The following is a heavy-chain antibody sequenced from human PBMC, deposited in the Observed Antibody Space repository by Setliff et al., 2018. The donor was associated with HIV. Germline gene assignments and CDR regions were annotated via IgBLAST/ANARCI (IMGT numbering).Heavy chain of an antibody. Sequence: SETLSLTCSVSGDSISAGTYYWGWIRQPPGKGLEWIGSVSYSGSTLYNPSLKSRVTISVDTSKNQFSLKLSSVTAADTAVYYCARVGDYGSGGWFDPWGQGTLVTVS. CDR2: VSYSGST. J-gene: IGHJ5*02. CDR1: GDSISAGTYY. V-gene: IGHV4-39*07. D-gene: IGHD3-10*01. CDR3: ARVGDYGSGGWFDP.